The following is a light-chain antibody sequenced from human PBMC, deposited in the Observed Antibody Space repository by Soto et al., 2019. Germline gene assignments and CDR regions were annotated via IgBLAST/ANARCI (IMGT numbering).Light chain of an antibody. J-gene: IGLJ1*01. CDR2: EGD. V-gene: IGLV2-23*01. CDR3: CSFARSTTFYV. Sequence: QSVLTQPASVSGSPGQSITISCSGTSSDVGSSNLVSWYQQHPGKAPKLIIFEGDRRPSGVSGRFSGSKSGNTASLTISGLQAEDEADYYCCSFARSTTFYVFGAGTKVTV. CDR1: SSDVGSSNL.